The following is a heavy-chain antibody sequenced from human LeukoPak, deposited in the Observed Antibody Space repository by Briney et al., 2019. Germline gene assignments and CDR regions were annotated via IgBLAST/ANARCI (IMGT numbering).Heavy chain of an antibody. V-gene: IGHV4-34*01. CDR2: INHSGST. J-gene: IGHJ6*02. CDR3: ARDSHYYGMDV. D-gene: IGHD2-21*01. Sequence: SETLSLTCAVYGGSFSGYYWSWIRQPPGKGLEWIGEINHSGSTNYNPSLKSRVTISVDTSKNQFPLKLSSVTAADTAVYYCARDSHYYGMDVWGQGTTVTVSS. CDR1: GGSFSGYY.